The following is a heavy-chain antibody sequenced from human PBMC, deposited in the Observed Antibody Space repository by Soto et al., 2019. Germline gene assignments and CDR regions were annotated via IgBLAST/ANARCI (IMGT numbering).Heavy chain of an antibody. D-gene: IGHD1-1*01. CDR1: AGSLSSGGYY. Sequence: SETLPRPCTVSAGSLSSGGYYCSWIRQPPGKGLDRIGYIYSSGSTYYNPSLKSRVTISLDTSKNQFSLKLKPVPAAATAAIQCCRASTGTQTAGALDIWGQGTLVTVSS. V-gene: IGHV4-30-4*01. CDR2: IYSSGST. J-gene: IGHJ3*02. CDR3: CRASTGTQTAGALDI.